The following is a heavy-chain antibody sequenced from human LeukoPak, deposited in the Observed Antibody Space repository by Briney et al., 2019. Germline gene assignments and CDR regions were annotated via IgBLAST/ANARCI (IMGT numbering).Heavy chain of an antibody. V-gene: IGHV3-48*01. CDR3: ARDGKPDYGSGESGWFDL. J-gene: IGHJ5*02. CDR2: ISSSSSTI. D-gene: IGHD3-10*01. Sequence: GGSLRLSCAASGFTFSSYSMNWVRQAPGKGLEWVSYISSSSSTIYYADSVKGRFTISRDNAKNSLYLQMNSLRAEDTAVYYCARDGKPDYGSGESGWFDLWGQGTLVTVSS. CDR1: GFTFSSYS.